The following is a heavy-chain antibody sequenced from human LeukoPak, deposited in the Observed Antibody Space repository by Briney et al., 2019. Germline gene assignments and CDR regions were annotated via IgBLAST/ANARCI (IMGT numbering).Heavy chain of an antibody. CDR3: ARDGTRFLLEGLVY. Sequence: SVKVSCKASGYTFTTYYMHWVRQAPGQGLECMGGIIPIFGTANYAQKFQGRVTITADESTSTAYMELSSLRSEDTAVYYCARDGTRFLLEGLVYWGQGTLVTVSS. CDR2: IIPIFGTA. D-gene: IGHD3-16*01. CDR1: GYTFTTYY. J-gene: IGHJ4*02. V-gene: IGHV1-69*13.